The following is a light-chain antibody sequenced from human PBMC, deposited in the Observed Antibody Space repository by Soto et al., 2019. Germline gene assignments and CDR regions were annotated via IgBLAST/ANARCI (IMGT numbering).Light chain of an antibody. CDR1: SDDVGGYNY. CDR2: DVN. Sequence: QSALTQPASVSGSPGQSITISCTGTSDDVGGYNYVSWYQQHPGNAPKLMIYDVNYRPSGVSNRFSGSKSGNTASLTISGLKAEDEADYYCSSYTSSSTLVVFGGGTKVTVL. CDR3: SSYTSSSTLVV. V-gene: IGLV2-14*03. J-gene: IGLJ2*01.